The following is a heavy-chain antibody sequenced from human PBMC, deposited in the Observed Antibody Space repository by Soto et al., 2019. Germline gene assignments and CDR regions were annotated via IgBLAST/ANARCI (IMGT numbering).Heavy chain of an antibody. J-gene: IGHJ5*02. CDR3: ARDNGVGP. CDR1: GGSISSGDYY. V-gene: IGHV4-30-4*01. CDR2: IYYSGST. D-gene: IGHD2-8*01. Sequence: QEQLQESGPGLVKPSQTLSLTCTVSGGSISSGDYYWSWMRQPPGKGLEWIGYIYYSGSTYYNSSLKSRVNITPDTSKNQFSLKLSSVTAADTAFYYCARDNGVGPWGQGTLVTVSS.